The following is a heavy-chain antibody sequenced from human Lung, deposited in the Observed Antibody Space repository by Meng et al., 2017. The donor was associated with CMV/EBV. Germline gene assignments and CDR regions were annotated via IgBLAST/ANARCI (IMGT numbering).Heavy chain of an antibody. Sequence: QVQLQESGPGLVAPSQTLSLTCTVAGGSMSSVNYYWSWIRQPPGKGLEWIGYIHHSGSAYYNPSLKSRVSISVDTSKNQFSLNLNSMTAADTAVYYCASFDHIPRRNYFDYWGQGTLVTVSS. CDR3: ASFDHIPRRNYFDY. D-gene: IGHD2-21*01. J-gene: IGHJ4*02. CDR2: IHHSGSA. V-gene: IGHV4-30-4*01. CDR1: GGSMSSVNYY.